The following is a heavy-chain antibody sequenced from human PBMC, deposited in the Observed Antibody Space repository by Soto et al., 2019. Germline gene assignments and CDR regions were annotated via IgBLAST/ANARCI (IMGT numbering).Heavy chain of an antibody. V-gene: IGHV3-21*06. CDR3: ASPSEYCGSINCYVAFDF. J-gene: IGHJ3*01. Sequence: EIQLVESGGGLVKPGGSLRLSCAASGFTFSDYIMNWVRQAPGKGLEWLSSISSSSSYIFYADSVKGRFTISRDNAKHALFLHMDSLRAGDTAVYYCASPSEYCGSINCYVAFDFCGQGTMVTVSP. CDR1: GFTFSDYI. CDR2: ISSSSSYI. D-gene: IGHD2-2*01.